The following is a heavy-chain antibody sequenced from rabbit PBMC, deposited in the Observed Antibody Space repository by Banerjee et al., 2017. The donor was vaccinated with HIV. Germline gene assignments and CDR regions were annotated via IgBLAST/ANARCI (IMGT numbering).Heavy chain of an antibody. CDR3: ARGSVGSTGYTYAFDP. V-gene: IGHV1S45*01. D-gene: IGHD1-1*01. Sequence: ESGGDLVKPEGSLTLTCTASGFSFSSSHWICWVRQAPGKGLEWIACIDAGSSGGTDYASWAKGRFTISKTSSTTVTLQMTSLTAADTATYFCARGSVGSTGYTYAFDPWGPGTLVTVS. J-gene: IGHJ2*01. CDR2: IDAGSSGGT. CDR1: GFSFSSSHW.